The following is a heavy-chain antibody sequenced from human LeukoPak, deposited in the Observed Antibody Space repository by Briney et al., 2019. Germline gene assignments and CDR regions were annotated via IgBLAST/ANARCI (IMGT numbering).Heavy chain of an antibody. CDR1: GGSISSYY. V-gene: IGHV4-59*01. Sequence: SETPSLTCTVSGGSISSYYWSWIRQPPGKGLEWIGYIYYSGSTNYNPSLKSRVTISVDTSKNQFSLKLSSVTAADTAVYYCARVTWIQLWPDAFDIWGQGTMVTVSS. D-gene: IGHD5-18*01. CDR3: ARVTWIQLWPDAFDI. CDR2: IYYSGST. J-gene: IGHJ3*02.